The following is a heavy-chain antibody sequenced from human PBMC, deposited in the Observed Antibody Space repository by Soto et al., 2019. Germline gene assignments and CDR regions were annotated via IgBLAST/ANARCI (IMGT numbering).Heavy chain of an antibody. J-gene: IGHJ4*02. Sequence: QVQLVESGGGVVQPGRSLRLSCEASGLTFRSYGMHWVRQAPGKGLEWVAVVSYDGSNKLYAASVKDRFIISRDNSKNTLYLQMNSLRAEDTALYYCAKDQKITALSDFDSWGQGTLVTVSS. D-gene: IGHD3-16*01. CDR3: AKDQKITALSDFDS. CDR2: VSYDGSNK. CDR1: GLTFRSYG. V-gene: IGHV3-30*18.